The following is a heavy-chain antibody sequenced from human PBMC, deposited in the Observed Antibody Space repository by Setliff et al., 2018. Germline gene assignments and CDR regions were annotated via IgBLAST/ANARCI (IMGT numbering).Heavy chain of an antibody. CDR1: GYTFIGYY. CDR3: ARDGVATNPPWYFDY. V-gene: IGHV1-2*02. J-gene: IGHJ4*02. D-gene: IGHD5-12*01. CDR2: INPNSGGT. Sequence: ASVKVSCKTSGYTFIGYYVHWVRQAPGRGLEWMGWINPNSGGTNYAQKFQGRVTMTRDTSISTAYMELSRLRSDDTAVFYCARDGVATNPPWYFDYWGQGTLVTVSS.